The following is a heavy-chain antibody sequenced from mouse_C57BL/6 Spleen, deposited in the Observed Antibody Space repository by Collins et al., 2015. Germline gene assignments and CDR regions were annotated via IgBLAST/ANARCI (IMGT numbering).Heavy chain of an antibody. V-gene: IGHV1-61*01. J-gene: IGHJ2*01. Sequence: IYPSDSETHYNQKFKDKATLTVDKSSSTAYMQLSSLTSEDSAVYYCARWRGGSCFDYWGQGTTLTVSS. CDR3: ARWRGGSCFDY. CDR2: IYPSDSET.